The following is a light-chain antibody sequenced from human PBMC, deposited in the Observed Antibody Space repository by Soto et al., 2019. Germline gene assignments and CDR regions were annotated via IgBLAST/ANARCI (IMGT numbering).Light chain of an antibody. CDR3: NSYTSSSTWV. J-gene: IGLJ3*02. CDR1: SSDVGGFDF. V-gene: IGLV2-14*01. CDR2: EVS. Sequence: QSALTQPASVSGSPGQSITISCTGTSSDVGGFDFVSWYQHHPGKAPKLLVYEVSNRPSRVSSRFSGSKSGTTASLTISGLQAEDEADYYCNSYTSSSTWVFGGGTKLTVL.